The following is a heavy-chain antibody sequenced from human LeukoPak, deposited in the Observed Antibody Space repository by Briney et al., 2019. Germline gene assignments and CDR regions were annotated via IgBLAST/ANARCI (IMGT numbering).Heavy chain of an antibody. D-gene: IGHD5-18*01. CDR1: GFTVSSNY. CDR2: ISTSGGST. J-gene: IGHJ4*02. Sequence: PGGSLRLSCAASGFTVSSNYMSWVRQAPGKGLEWVSVISTSGGSTHYADSVKGRFTISRDNSKNTLYLQMNSLRAEDTAVYYCAKGQLWSPADYWGQGTLVTVSS. V-gene: IGHV3-23*01. CDR3: AKGQLWSPADY.